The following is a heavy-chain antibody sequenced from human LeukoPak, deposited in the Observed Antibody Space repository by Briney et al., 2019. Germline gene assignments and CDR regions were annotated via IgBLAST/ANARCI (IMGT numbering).Heavy chain of an antibody. CDR2: MSSSSSYI. V-gene: IGHV3-21*01. CDR3: ARNYYDSSGYYYFDAFDI. CDR1: GFTFSSYS. J-gene: IGHJ3*02. D-gene: IGHD3-22*01. Sequence: GGSLRLSCAASGFTFSSYSMNWVRQAPGKGLEWVSSMSSSSSYIYYADSVKGRFTISRDNAKNSLYLQMNSLRAEDTAVYYCARNYYDSSGYYYFDAFDIWGQGTMVTVSS.